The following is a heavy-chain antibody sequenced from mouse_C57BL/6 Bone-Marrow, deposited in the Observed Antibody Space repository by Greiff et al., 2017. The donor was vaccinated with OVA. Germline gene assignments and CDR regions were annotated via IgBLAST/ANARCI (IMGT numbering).Heavy chain of an antibody. CDR3: ARGLGPY. CDR2: IDPSDSYT. CDR1: GYTFTSCW. V-gene: IGHV1-50*01. D-gene: IGHD4-1*01. J-gene: IGHJ3*01. Sequence: QVQLQQPGAELVKPGASVKLSCKASGYTFTSCWMQWVKQRPGQGLEWIGEIDPSDSYTNYNQKFKGKATLTVDTSSSTAYMQLSSLTSEDSAVYYCARGLGPYWGQGTLVTVSA.